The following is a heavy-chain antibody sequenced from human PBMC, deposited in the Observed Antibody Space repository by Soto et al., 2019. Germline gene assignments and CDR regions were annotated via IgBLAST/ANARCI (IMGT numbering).Heavy chain of an antibody. CDR3: AKDLLPLAYYYYYMDV. J-gene: IGHJ6*03. Sequence: QVQLVESGGGVVQPGRSLRLSCAASGFTFSSYGMHWVRQAPGKGLEWVAVISYDGSNKYYADSVKGRFTISRDNSKNTLYLQMNSLRAEDTAVYYCAKDLLPLAYYYYYMDVWGKGPTVTVAS. CDR2: ISYDGSNK. CDR1: GFTFSSYG. V-gene: IGHV3-30*18. D-gene: IGHD2-15*01.